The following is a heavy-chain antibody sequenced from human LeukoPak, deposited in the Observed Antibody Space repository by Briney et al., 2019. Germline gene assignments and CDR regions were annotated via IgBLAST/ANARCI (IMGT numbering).Heavy chain of an antibody. J-gene: IGHJ5*02. CDR1: GGSFSDYY. CDR2: INHSGST. V-gene: IGHV4-34*01. Sequence: SETLSLTCAVYGGSFSDYYWSWIRQPPGKGLEWIGEINHSGSTNYNPSLKSRVTISVDTSKNQFSLKLSSVTAADTAVYYCARRRFGDPGADPWGQGTLVTVSS. CDR3: ARRRFGDPGADP. D-gene: IGHD3-10*01.